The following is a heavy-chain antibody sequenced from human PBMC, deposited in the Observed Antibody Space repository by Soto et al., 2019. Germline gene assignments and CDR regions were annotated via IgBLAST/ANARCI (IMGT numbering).Heavy chain of an antibody. Sequence: QVQLQESGPGLVKPSQTLSLTCSVSGASTVSHYHWTWIRQPPGKGLEWMGYIFNSGTTFYNPSLTSRLSLSLETYGNPFSLELRSVTAADTAVYYCALALGPTTGLDYWGQGTLVTVSS. D-gene: IGHD1-26*01. CDR1: GASTVSHYH. CDR2: IFNSGTT. V-gene: IGHV4-31*02. CDR3: ALALGPTTGLDY. J-gene: IGHJ4*02.